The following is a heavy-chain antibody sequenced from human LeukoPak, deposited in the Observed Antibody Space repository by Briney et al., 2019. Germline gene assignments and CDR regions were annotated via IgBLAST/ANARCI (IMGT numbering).Heavy chain of an antibody. Sequence: SGGSLRLSCAASGFTFSSYGMHWVRQAPGKGLEWVAVIWYDGSNKYYADSVKGRFTISRDNSKNTLYLQTNSLRAEDTAVYYCARDPRGSVGYFDLWGRGTLVTVSS. CDR2: IWYDGSNK. D-gene: IGHD3-10*01. CDR3: ARDPRGSVGYFDL. V-gene: IGHV3-33*01. CDR1: GFTFSSYG. J-gene: IGHJ2*01.